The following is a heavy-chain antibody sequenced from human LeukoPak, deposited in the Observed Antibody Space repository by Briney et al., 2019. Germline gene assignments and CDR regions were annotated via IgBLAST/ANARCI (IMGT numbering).Heavy chain of an antibody. J-gene: IGHJ4*02. V-gene: IGHV4-59*01. CDR3: ASHHLSGSSQ. CDR2: IYYSGST. CDR1: GGSISSYY. D-gene: IGHD1-26*01. Sequence: PSETLSLTCTVSGGSISSYYWSWIRQPPGKGLEWIGYIYYSGSTNYNPSLKSRVTISVDTSKNQFSLKLSSVTAADTAVYYCASHHLSGSSQWGQGTLVTVSS.